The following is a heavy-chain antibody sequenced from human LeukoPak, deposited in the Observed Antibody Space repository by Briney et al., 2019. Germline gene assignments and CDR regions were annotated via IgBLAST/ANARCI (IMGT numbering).Heavy chain of an antibody. J-gene: IGHJ3*02. Sequence: SETLSLTCTASGGSISSYYWSRIRQPPGKGLEWIGYIYYSGSTNYNPSLKSRVTISVDTSKNQFSLKLSSVTAADTAVYYCARSASAPWGIWGQGTMVTGSS. V-gene: IGHV4-59*01. CDR3: ARSASAPWGI. D-gene: IGHD1-26*01. CDR2: IYYSGST. CDR1: GGSISSYY.